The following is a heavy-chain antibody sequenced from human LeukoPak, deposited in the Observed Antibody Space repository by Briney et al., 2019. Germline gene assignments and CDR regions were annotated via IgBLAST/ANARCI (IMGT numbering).Heavy chain of an antibody. Sequence: PGGSLRLSCAASGFTFSSYGMHWVRQAPGKGLEWVAFIRYDGSNKYYADSVKGRFTISRDNSKNTLYLQMNSLRAEDTAVYYCAKDWGRYCSGGSCYASDAFDIWGQGTMVTVSS. CDR1: GFTFSSYG. CDR2: IRYDGSNK. J-gene: IGHJ3*02. V-gene: IGHV3-30*02. CDR3: AKDWGRYCSGGSCYASDAFDI. D-gene: IGHD2-15*01.